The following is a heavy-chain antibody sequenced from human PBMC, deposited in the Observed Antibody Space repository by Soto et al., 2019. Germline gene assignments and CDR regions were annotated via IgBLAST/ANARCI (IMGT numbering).Heavy chain of an antibody. CDR2: INHSGST. V-gene: IGHV4-34*01. CDR3: ARGGGVVPAATTETDYYGMDV. J-gene: IGHJ6*02. D-gene: IGHD2-2*01. Sequence: SETLSLTCAVYGGSFSGYYWSWIRQPPGKGLEWIGEINHSGSTNYNPSLKSRVTISVDTSKNQFSLKLSSVTAADTAVYYCARGGGVVPAATTETDYYGMDVWGQGTTVTVSS. CDR1: GGSFSGYY.